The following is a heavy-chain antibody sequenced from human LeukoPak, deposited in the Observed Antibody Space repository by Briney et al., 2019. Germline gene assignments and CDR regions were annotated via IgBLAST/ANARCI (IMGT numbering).Heavy chain of an antibody. Sequence: GGSLRLSCAASGFTFSSYAMHWVRQAPGKGLEWVAVISYDGSNKYYADSVKGRFTISRDNSKNTLYLQMNSLRAEDTAVYYCARDRYGYYDSSGYYGEHPYYFDXXXQGTLVTVSS. J-gene: IGHJ4*02. D-gene: IGHD3-22*01. V-gene: IGHV3-30-3*01. CDR2: ISYDGSNK. CDR1: GFTFSSYA. CDR3: ARDRYGYYDSSGYYGEHPYYFDX.